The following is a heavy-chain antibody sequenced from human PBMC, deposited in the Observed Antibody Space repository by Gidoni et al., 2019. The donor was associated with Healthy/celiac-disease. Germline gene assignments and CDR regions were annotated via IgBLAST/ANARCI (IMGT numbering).Heavy chain of an antibody. Sequence: EVQLVESGGGLCQLGGSLRPACDAAGFTLSSYWMSWVRQATGKGLEWVANIKQDGSEKYYVDSVKGRFTISRDNAKNSLYLQMNSLRAEDTAVYYCARDILELESWFDPWGQGTLVTVSS. CDR1: GFTLSSYW. V-gene: IGHV3-7*01. CDR3: ARDILELESWFDP. J-gene: IGHJ5*02. CDR2: IKQDGSEK. D-gene: IGHD1-7*01.